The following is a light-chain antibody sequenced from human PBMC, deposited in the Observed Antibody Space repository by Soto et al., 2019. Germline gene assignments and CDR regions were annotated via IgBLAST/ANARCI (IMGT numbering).Light chain of an antibody. Sequence: ETVMTQSPATLSVSPGETASLSCRASQSAGNFLAWYQQKPGQAPRLLIYYISTRATGIPARFSGSGSGTEFTLTINSLQPDDFATYYCQQYNSYSRFGQGTKVDI. CDR3: QQYNSYSR. CDR1: QSAGNF. J-gene: IGKJ1*01. CDR2: YIS. V-gene: IGKV3D-15*01.